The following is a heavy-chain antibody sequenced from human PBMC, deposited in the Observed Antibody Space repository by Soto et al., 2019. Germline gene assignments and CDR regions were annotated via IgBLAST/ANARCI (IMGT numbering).Heavy chain of an antibody. CDR2: INPNSGGT. V-gene: IGHV1-2*04. D-gene: IGHD3-22*01. CDR1: VYTLTGYY. J-gene: IGHJ4*02. CDR3: ARETGGGYYDSSGFDY. Sequence: SVNVSCNSSVYTLTGYYMHLVRQAPGQGLEWMGWINPNSGGTNYAQKFQGWVTMTRDTSISTAYMELSRLRSDDTAVYYCARETGGGYYDSSGFDYWGQGTLVTGSS.